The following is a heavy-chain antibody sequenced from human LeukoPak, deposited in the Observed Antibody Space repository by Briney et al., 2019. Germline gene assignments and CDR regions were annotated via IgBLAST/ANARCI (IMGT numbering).Heavy chain of an antibody. D-gene: IGHD6-6*01. V-gene: IGHV4-59*11. Sequence: SETLSLTCTVSGGSISSHYWSWIRQPPGKGLEWIGYIYYSGSTNYNPSLKTPVTISVDTSKSQVALKVSSGTGAGPAVYYCASSSSRGSGGLDWGQGTLVTVSS. CDR2: IYYSGST. CDR3: ASSSSRGSGGLD. J-gene: IGHJ4*02. CDR1: GGSISSHY.